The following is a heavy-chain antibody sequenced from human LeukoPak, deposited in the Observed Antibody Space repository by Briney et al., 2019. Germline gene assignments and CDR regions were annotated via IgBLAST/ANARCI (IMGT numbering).Heavy chain of an antibody. CDR3: VNGHYYGSGPPGY. D-gene: IGHD3-10*01. CDR1: GFTFSSYA. Sequence: PGGSLRLSCAASGFTFSSYAMSWVRQAPGKGLEWVSAISGSGGSTYCADSVKGRFTISRYNSKNTLYLQMNSLRAEDTAVYYCVNGHYYGSGPPGYWGQGTLVTVSS. CDR2: ISGSGGST. J-gene: IGHJ4*02. V-gene: IGHV3-23*01.